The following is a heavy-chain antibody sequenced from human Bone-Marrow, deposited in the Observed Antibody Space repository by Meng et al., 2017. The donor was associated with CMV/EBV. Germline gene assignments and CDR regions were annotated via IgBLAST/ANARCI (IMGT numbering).Heavy chain of an antibody. CDR1: GFTFSSSW. CDR2: INSDGSDT. CDR3: ARDFSRMDV. J-gene: IGHJ6*02. D-gene: IGHD2/OR15-2a*01. V-gene: IGHV3-74*03. Sequence: GESLKISCAASGFTFSSSWMHWVRQAPGKGLVWVSHINSDGSDTKYADSVKGRFTISRDNAKNTLYLQMNTLRAEDTAVYYCARDFSRMDVWGQGTTVTVSS.